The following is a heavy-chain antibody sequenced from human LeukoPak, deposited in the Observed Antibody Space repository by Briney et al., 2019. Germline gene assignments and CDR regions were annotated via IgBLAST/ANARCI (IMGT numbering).Heavy chain of an antibody. CDR1: GGSISSYY. Sequence: SETLSLTCTVSGGSISSYYWSWIRQPPGKGLEWIGYIYYSGSTNYNPSLKSRVTISVDTSKNQFSLKLSSVTAADTAVYYCARQGYAWGAFDIWGQGTMVTVSS. CDR3: ARQGYAWGAFDI. V-gene: IGHV4-59*08. CDR2: IYYSGST. J-gene: IGHJ3*02. D-gene: IGHD3-16*01.